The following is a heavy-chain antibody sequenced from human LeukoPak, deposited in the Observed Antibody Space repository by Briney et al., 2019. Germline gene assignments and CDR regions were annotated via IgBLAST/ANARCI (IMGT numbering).Heavy chain of an antibody. CDR2: IYQNGHT. D-gene: IGHD3-16*02. CDR3: ARGGDYVWGSYRYDLDY. Sequence: SDTLSLTCAVSGYSISSDNWWGWIRQPPGKGLEWVGYIYQNGHTFYNPSLKSRVTISVDTSKNQFSLKLSSVTAADTAVYYCARGGDYVWGSYRYDLDYWGQGTLVTVSS. CDR1: GYSISSDNW. V-gene: IGHV4-28*03. J-gene: IGHJ4*02.